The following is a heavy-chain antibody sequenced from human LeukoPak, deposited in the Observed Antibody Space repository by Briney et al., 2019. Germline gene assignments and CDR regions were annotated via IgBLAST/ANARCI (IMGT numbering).Heavy chain of an antibody. CDR3: AKDPTITLIVVVITLFDY. V-gene: IGHV3-30*02. CDR1: GFTFSSYG. D-gene: IGHD3-22*01. J-gene: IGHJ4*02. CDR2: IWYDGSNK. Sequence: PGGSLRLSCAASGFTFSSYGMHWVRQAPGKGLEWVAVIWYDGSNKYYADSVKGRFTISRDNSKNTLYLQMNSLRAEDTAVYYCAKDPTITLIVVVITLFDYWGQGTLVTVSS.